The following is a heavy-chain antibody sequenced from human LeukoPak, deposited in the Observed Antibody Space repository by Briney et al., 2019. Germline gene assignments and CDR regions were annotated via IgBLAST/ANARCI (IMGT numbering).Heavy chain of an antibody. D-gene: IGHD4-17*01. CDR1: GDSISSYY. J-gene: IGHJ3*02. V-gene: IGHV4-59*01. Sequence: SETLSLTCTVSGDSISSYYWSWIRQPPGKGLEWIGYIYYSGCTNYNPSLKSRVTISVDTYKNQFSLKLNSVTAADTAVYYCARGAGTTVTTKGAFDIWGQGTMVTVSS. CDR2: IYYSGCT. CDR3: ARGAGTTVTTKGAFDI.